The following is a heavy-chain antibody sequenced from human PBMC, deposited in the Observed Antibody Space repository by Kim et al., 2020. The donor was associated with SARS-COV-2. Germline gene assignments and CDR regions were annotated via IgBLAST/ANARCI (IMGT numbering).Heavy chain of an antibody. D-gene: IGHD5-12*01. J-gene: IGHJ6*02. CDR1: GYTFTSYA. CDR2: INAGNGNT. Sequence: ASVKVSCKASGYTFTSYAMHWVRQAPGQRLEWMGWINAGNGNTKYSQKFQGRVTITRDTSASTAYMELSSLRSEDTAVYYCARDGDIVAWYYYYGMDVWGQGTTVTVSS. V-gene: IGHV1-3*01. CDR3: ARDGDIVAWYYYYGMDV.